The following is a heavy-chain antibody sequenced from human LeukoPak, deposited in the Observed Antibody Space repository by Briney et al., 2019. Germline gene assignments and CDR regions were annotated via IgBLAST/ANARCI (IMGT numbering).Heavy chain of an antibody. J-gene: IGHJ5*02. Sequence: SGGSLRLSCAASGFTFSSNGMHWVRQAPGKGLEWVAVVSYGGGTIYYADSVKGRFTISRDDSTNTLNLQMSSLRVEDTAVYYCARPYCDRTGCFLGGFDPWGQGTLVTVSS. D-gene: IGHD2/OR15-2a*01. CDR3: ARPYCDRTGCFLGGFDP. V-gene: IGHV3-30*03. CDR1: GFTFSSNG. CDR2: VSYGGGTI.